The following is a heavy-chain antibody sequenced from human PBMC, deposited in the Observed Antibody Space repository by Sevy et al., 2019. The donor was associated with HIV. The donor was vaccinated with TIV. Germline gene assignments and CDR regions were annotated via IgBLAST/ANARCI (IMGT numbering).Heavy chain of an antibody. V-gene: IGHV3-30*18. Sequence: GGSLRLSCAASGFTFSSYGMHWVRQAPGKGLEWVAVISYDGSNKYYADSVKGRLTISRDNSKNTLYLQMNSLRAEDTAVYYCAKEAGILYYYYGMDVWGQGTTVTVSS. CDR2: ISYDGSNK. CDR1: GFTFSSYG. CDR3: AKEAGILYYYYGMDV. J-gene: IGHJ6*02. D-gene: IGHD6-13*01.